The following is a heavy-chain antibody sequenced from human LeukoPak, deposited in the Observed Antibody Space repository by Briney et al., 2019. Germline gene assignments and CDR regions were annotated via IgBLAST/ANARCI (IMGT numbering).Heavy chain of an antibody. J-gene: IGHJ6*03. V-gene: IGHV4-59*01. D-gene: IGHD3-10*01. CDR1: GGSISSYY. Sequence: TSETLSLTCTVSGGSISSYYWSWIRQPPGKGLEWIGYIYYSGSTNYNPSLKSRVTISVDTSKNQFSLKLSSVTAADTAVYYCARSYYYGSGSYLYYMVVWGKGTTVTASS. CDR3: ARSYYYGSGSYLYYMVV. CDR2: IYYSGST.